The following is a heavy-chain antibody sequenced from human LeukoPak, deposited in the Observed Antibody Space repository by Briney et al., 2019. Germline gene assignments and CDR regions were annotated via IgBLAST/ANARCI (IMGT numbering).Heavy chain of an antibody. CDR2: ISYDGSSK. D-gene: IGHD3-22*01. V-gene: IGHV3-30-3*01. CDR1: GFSFSSYA. CDR3: ARVYYDGSGGAFDI. J-gene: IGHJ3*02. Sequence: GRSLRLSCVASGFSFSSYAMHWVRQAPGKGLEWVAVISYDGSSKYYADSVKGRFTISRDNSKNMLYLQMSSLRAEDRAVYYCARVYYDGSGGAFDIWGQGTMVTVS.